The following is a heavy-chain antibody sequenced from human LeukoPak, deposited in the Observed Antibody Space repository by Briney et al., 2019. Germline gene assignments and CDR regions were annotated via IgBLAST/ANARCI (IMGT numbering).Heavy chain of an antibody. CDR2: ISYDGSNK. CDR1: GFTFSSYG. V-gene: IGHV3-30*18. Sequence: GGSLRLSCAASGFTFSSYGMHWVRQAPGKGLEWVAVISYDGSNKYYADSVKGRFTISRDNSKNTLYLQMNSLRAEDTAVYYCAKAPVRGVISYFDYWGQGTLVTVSS. D-gene: IGHD3-10*01. J-gene: IGHJ4*02. CDR3: AKAPVRGVISYFDY.